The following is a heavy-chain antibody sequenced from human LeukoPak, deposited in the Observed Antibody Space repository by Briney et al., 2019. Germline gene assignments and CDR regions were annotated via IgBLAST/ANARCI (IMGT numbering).Heavy chain of an antibody. CDR3: AKDRSLWFGEYNWFDP. D-gene: IGHD3-10*01. CDR2: ISGSGGST. Sequence: GGSLRLSCAASGFTFSNYWMSWVRQAPGKGLEWVSAISGSGGSTYYADSVKGRFTISRDNSKNTLYLQMNSLRAEDTAVYYCAKDRSLWFGEYNWFDPWSQGTLVTVSS. V-gene: IGHV3-23*01. CDR1: GFTFSNYW. J-gene: IGHJ5*02.